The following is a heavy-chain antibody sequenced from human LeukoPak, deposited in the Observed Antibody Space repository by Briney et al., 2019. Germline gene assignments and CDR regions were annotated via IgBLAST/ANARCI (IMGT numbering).Heavy chain of an antibody. CDR1: GFTFSSYW. CDR2: INLDGSEK. D-gene: IGHD2/OR15-2a*01. Sequence: GGSLRLSCAASGFTFSSYWMIWVRQAPGKGLEWVASINLDGSEKNYVDSVEGRFAISRDNAKKSLFLQMNSLRDEDTAVYYCARTRLSCDCWGQGTLVTVSS. V-gene: IGHV3-7*01. J-gene: IGHJ4*02. CDR3: ARTRLSCDC.